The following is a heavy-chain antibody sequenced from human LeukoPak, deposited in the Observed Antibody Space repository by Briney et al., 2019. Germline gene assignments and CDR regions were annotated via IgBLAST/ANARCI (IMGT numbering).Heavy chain of an antibody. Sequence: SETLSLTCTVSGGSIRSYYWSWIRQPPGKGLEWIGYIYYSGSTNYNPSLKSRATISVDTSKNQFSLKLSSVTAADTAVYYCASHRYYDSSGYYSYYYYGMDVWGQGTTVTVSS. D-gene: IGHD3-22*01. CDR1: GGSIRSYY. CDR3: ASHRYYDSSGYYSYYYYGMDV. V-gene: IGHV4-59*01. CDR2: IYYSGST. J-gene: IGHJ6*02.